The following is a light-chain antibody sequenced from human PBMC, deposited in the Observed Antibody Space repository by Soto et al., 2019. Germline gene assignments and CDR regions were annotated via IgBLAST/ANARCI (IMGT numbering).Light chain of an antibody. CDR1: QPINNW. Sequence: DIQMTQSPSSVYASVGDIVIITCRASQPINNWLAWYQQKPGKAPNLLIHGASNLQGGVPSRFSGSGSGTDFTLTITSLQPEDFATYFCQQANTFPHTFGQGTKLEIK. V-gene: IGKV1D-12*01. CDR2: GAS. J-gene: IGKJ2*01. CDR3: QQANTFPHT.